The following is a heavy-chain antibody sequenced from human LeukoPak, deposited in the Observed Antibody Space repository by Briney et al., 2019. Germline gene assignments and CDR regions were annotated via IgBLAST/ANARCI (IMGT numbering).Heavy chain of an antibody. CDR2: ISSSSSAI. J-gene: IGHJ4*02. V-gene: IGHV3-48*01. CDR3: ARGPGEVVAAALPPFDY. CDR1: GFTFSSST. D-gene: IGHD2-15*01. Sequence: GGSLRLSCAASGFTFSSSTMNWVRQAPGKGLEWVSYISSSSSAIYYADSVKGRFTISRDNSKNTLYLQMNSLRAEDTAVYYCARGPGEVVAAALPPFDYWGQGTLVTVSS.